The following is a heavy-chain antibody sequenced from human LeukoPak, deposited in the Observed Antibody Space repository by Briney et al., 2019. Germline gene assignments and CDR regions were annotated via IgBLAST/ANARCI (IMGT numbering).Heavy chain of an antibody. CDR1: GGSISSYY. Sequence: SETLSLTCTVSGGSISSYYWSWIRQPAGKGLEWIGRIYTSGSTNYNPSLKSQVTMSVDTSKNQFSLKLSSVTAADTAVYYCARDQGYGLNYYYYFGMDVWGQGTTVTVSS. CDR3: ARDQGYGLNYYYYFGMDV. CDR2: IYTSGST. J-gene: IGHJ6*02. V-gene: IGHV4-4*07. D-gene: IGHD5-12*01.